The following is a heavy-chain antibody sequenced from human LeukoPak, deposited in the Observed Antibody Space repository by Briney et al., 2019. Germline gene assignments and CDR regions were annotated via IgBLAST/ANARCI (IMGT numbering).Heavy chain of an antibody. Sequence: GGSLRLSCAASGFTFSSYGMHWVRQAPGKGLEWVAVIWYDGSNKYYADSVKGRFTISRDNSKNTLYLQMNRLRAEDTAVYYCAREGYCTNGVCLGPGNSLYGMGVWGQGTTVTVSS. V-gene: IGHV3-33*01. D-gene: IGHD2-8*01. CDR3: AREGYCTNGVCLGPGNSLYGMGV. CDR2: IWYDGSNK. CDR1: GFTFSSYG. J-gene: IGHJ6*02.